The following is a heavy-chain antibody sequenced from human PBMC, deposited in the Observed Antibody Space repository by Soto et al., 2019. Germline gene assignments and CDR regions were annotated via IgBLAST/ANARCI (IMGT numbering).Heavy chain of an antibody. J-gene: IGHJ4*01. CDR1: GYTFTGYG. V-gene: IGHV1-18*01. CDR2: ISVYTGET. Sequence: QVQLVQAGAEVKKPGASVKVSCKASGYTFTGYGVTWVRQAPGQGLEWMGWISVYTGETNHAQSLQGRVTMTTDTSTNTAYMEMRRLISDDTAVYYCSRDYGGTWVDYWGHGTMVTVSS. CDR3: SRDYGGTWVDY. D-gene: IGHD3-10*01.